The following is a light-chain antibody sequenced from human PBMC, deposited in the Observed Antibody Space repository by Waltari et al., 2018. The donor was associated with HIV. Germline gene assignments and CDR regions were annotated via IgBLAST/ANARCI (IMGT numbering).Light chain of an antibody. CDR2: GKN. CDR3: NSRDSSGNHLV. CDR1: SPRSCD. Sequence: SSELTQDPAVSVALGPTVRITCQGDSPRSCDASWYQQQPGQVPVLVIYGKNNLPSGIPYRFPGSYSGNTASLTITGAQAEDEADYYCNSRDSSGNHLVFGGGTKLTVL. J-gene: IGLJ2*01. V-gene: IGLV3-19*01.